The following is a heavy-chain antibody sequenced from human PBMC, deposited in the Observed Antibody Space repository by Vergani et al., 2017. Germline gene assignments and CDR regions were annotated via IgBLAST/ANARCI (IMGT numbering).Heavy chain of an antibody. D-gene: IGHD3-22*01. CDR2: IYSGGST. V-gene: IGHV3-53*01. CDR1: GFTVSSNY. J-gene: IGHJ3*02. CDR3: ARDRPSKGDSSGHTLMYAFDI. Sequence: EVQLVESGGGLIQPGGSLRLSCAASGFTVSSNYMSWVRQAPEKGLEWVSVIYSGGSTYYADSVKGRFPISRDNSKNTLYLQMNSLRAEDTAVYYCARDRPSKGDSSGHTLMYAFDIWGQGTMVTVSS.